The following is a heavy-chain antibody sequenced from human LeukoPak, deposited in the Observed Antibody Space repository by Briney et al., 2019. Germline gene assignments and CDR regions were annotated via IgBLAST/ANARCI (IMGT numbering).Heavy chain of an antibody. CDR2: INHSGQI. D-gene: IGHD3-10*01. J-gene: IGHJ4*02. CDR1: GASISSSSYY. CDR3: TRGGYGPGSHYRF. V-gene: IGHV4-39*07. Sequence: PSETLSLTCTVSGASISSSSYYWGWIRQPPGKGLEWIGEINHSGQIDYNTSLKSRVTISVDTSRNQFSLHLNSVTAADTAVYYCTRGGYGPGSHYRFWGQGTLVTVSS.